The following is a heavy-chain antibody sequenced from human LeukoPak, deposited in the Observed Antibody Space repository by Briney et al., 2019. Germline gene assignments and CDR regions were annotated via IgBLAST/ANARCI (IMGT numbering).Heavy chain of an antibody. CDR2: INHSGST. D-gene: IGHD6-6*01. J-gene: IGHJ4*02. V-gene: IGHV4-34*01. Sequence: PSETLSLTCAVYGGSFSGYYWSWIRQPPGKGLEWIGEINHSGSTNYNPSLKSRVTISVDTSKNQFSLKLSSVTAADTAVYYCARGGRQVVRGIDYWGQGTLVTVSS. CDR1: GGSFSGYY. CDR3: ARGGRQVVRGIDY.